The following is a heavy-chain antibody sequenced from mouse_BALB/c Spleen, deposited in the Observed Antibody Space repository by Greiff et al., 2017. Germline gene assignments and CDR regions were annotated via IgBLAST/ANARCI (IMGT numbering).Heavy chain of an antibody. J-gene: IGHJ4*01. CDR1: GYAFSSSW. D-gene: IGHD2-12*01. CDR2: IYPGDGDT. Sequence: QVQLKESGPELVKPGASVKISCKASGYAFSSSWMNWVKQRPGQGLEWIGRIYPGDGDTNYNGKFKGKATLTADKSSSTAYMQLSSLTSVDSAVYFCARSGYEDAMDYWGQGTSVTVSS. V-gene: IGHV1-82*01. CDR3: ARSGYEDAMDY.